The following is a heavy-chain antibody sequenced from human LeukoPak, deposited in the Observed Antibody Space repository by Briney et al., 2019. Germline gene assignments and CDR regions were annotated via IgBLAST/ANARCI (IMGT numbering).Heavy chain of an antibody. V-gene: IGHV5-51*01. D-gene: IGHD1-26*01. CDR2: IYPGDSDT. J-gene: IGHJ4*02. CDR3: ARHVNRWYSGSSYLFDY. CDR1: GYSSTSYW. Sequence: GESLKISCKGSGYSSTSYWIGWVRQMPGKGLEWMGIIYPGDSDTRYSPSFQGQVTISADKSISTAYLQWSSLKASDTAMYYCARHVNRWYSGSSYLFDYWGQGTLVTVSS.